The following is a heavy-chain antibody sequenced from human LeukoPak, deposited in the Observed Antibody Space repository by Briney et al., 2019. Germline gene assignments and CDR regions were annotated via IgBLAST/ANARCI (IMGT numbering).Heavy chain of an antibody. V-gene: IGHV1-2*06. Sequence: GASVKVSRKASGYTFTGYYMHWVRQAPGQGLEWMGRINPNSGGTNYAQKFQGRVTMTRDTSISTAYMELSRLRSDDTAVYYCARDSSGWNGDYWGQGTLVTVSS. D-gene: IGHD6-19*01. J-gene: IGHJ4*02. CDR2: INPNSGGT. CDR1: GYTFTGYY. CDR3: ARDSSGWNGDY.